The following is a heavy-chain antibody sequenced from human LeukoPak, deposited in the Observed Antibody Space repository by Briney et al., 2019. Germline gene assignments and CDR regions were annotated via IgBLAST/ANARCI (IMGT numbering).Heavy chain of an antibody. V-gene: IGHV4-59*01. J-gene: IGHJ3*02. CDR1: GVSISSSY. CDR3: VRGYYDSSGYSNTFDT. D-gene: IGHD3-22*01. CDR2: IHYSGST. Sequence: PSQTLSLTCTVSGVSISSSYWSWIRQPPGKGLEWIGYIHYSGSTNYTPTLKSRLTMSVDTSKNQFSLKLSSVTAADTAVYYCVRGYYDSSGYSNTFDTWGQGTMVTVSS.